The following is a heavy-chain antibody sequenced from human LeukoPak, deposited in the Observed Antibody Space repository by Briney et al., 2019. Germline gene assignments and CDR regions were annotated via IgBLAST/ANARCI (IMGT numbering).Heavy chain of an antibody. CDR1: GFTFSSYS. J-gene: IGHJ6*03. Sequence: GGSLRLSCAASGFTFSSYSMNWVRQAPGKGLEWVSSISSSSSYIYYADSVKGRFTISRDNAKNSLYLQMNSLRAEDTAVYYCARACGGSCRNPYYYYYYMDVWGKGTTVTISS. CDR2: ISSSSSYI. D-gene: IGHD2-15*01. V-gene: IGHV3-21*01. CDR3: ARACGGSCRNPYYYYYYMDV.